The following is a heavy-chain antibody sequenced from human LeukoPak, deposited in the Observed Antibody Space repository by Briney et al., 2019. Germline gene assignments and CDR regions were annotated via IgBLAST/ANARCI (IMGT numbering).Heavy chain of an antibody. V-gene: IGHV3-7*01. CDR1: GFTFSSYW. J-gene: IGHJ4*02. Sequence: GGSLRLSCAASGFTFSSYWMSWVRQAPGKGLEWVANKKQVGSEKYYVDSVKGRFTISRDNAKNSLYLQMTSLRAEDTAVYYCARVGHLLRFLEWLLPFYFDYWGQGTLVTVSS. CDR2: KKQVGSEK. D-gene: IGHD3-3*01. CDR3: ARVGHLLRFLEWLLPFYFDY.